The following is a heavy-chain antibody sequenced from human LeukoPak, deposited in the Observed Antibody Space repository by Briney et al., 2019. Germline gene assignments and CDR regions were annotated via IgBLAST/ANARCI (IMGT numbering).Heavy chain of an antibody. Sequence: SETLSLTCTVSGGSISSYYWSWIRQPPGKGLEWILYIYYSRSTNYNPSLKSRVTIPVDTSKSQFSLQLSSVTAADTAVYYCARGLSYSYGLGGYYYYYMDVWGKGTTVTVSS. CDR2: IYYSRST. J-gene: IGHJ6*03. CDR3: ARGLSYSYGLGGYYYYYMDV. V-gene: IGHV4-59*01. CDR1: GGSISSYY. D-gene: IGHD5-18*01.